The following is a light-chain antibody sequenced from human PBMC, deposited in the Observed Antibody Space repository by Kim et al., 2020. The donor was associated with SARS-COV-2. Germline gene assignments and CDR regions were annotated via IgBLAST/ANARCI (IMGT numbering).Light chain of an antibody. J-gene: IGLJ2*01. CDR1: SLRSYY. CDR2: GKN. Sequence: ALGQPVRITCQGDSLRSYYTTWYQQKPGQAPIVVVYGKNNRPSGIPDRFSGSSSGNTASLTITGTQAGDEADYYCNSRDNNDNVLFGGGTQLTVL. CDR3: NSRDNNDNVL. V-gene: IGLV3-19*01.